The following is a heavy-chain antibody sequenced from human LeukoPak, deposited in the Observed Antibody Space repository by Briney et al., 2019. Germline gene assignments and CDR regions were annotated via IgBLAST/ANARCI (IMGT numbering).Heavy chain of an antibody. CDR2: ISSSGSTI. CDR1: GFTFSSYE. J-gene: IGHJ4*02. CDR3: ARGSHLNSSSWYGGNDY. D-gene: IGHD6-13*01. V-gene: IGHV3-48*03. Sequence: GGSLRLSCAASGFTFSSYEMNWVRQAPGKGLEWVSYISSSGSTIYYADSVKGRFTISRDNAKNSLYLQMNSLRAEDTAVYYCARGSHLNSSSWYGGNDYRGQGTLVTVSS.